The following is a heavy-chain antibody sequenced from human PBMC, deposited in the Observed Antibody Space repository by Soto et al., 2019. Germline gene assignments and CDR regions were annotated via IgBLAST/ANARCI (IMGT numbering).Heavy chain of an antibody. CDR2: SSGSGGST. CDR1: GFTFSSYA. D-gene: IGHD3-22*01. J-gene: IGHJ4*02. Sequence: HPGGSLRLSCAPSGFTFSSYAISWVRQAPGKGLKWVSASSGSGGSTYYADSVKGRFTISRDNSKNTLYLQMNRLRAEDTAVYYCAKAQSFAGIVVVITTNYFDYWGQGT. CDR3: AKAQSFAGIVVVITTNYFDY. V-gene: IGHV3-23*01.